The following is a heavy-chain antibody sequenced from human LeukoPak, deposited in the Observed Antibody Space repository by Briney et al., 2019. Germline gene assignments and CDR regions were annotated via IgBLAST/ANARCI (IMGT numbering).Heavy chain of an antibody. J-gene: IGHJ4*02. CDR2: INAGNGNT. V-gene: IGHV1-3*01. CDR3: ARVPLGYFDY. CDR1: GYTFTSYA. Sequence: ASVKVSCKASGYTFTSYAMHWVRQAPGQKLEWMGWINAGNGNTKYSQEFQGRVTITRDTSASTAYMELSSLRSDDTAVYYCARVPLGYFDYWGQGTLVTVSS.